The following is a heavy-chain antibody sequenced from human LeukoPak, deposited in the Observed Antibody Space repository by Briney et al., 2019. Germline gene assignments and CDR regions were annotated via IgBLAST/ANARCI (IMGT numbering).Heavy chain of an antibody. Sequence: ASVKVSCKASGYTFTGYYMHWVRQAPGQGLEWMGWINPNSGGTNYAQKFQGRVTMTRDTSISTAYMELSRLRSDDTAVYYCARGGEGYCSSTSCYLFPNFDYWGQGALVTVSS. D-gene: IGHD2-2*01. CDR2: INPNSGGT. J-gene: IGHJ4*02. V-gene: IGHV1-2*02. CDR1: GYTFTGYY. CDR3: ARGGEGYCSSTSCYLFPNFDY.